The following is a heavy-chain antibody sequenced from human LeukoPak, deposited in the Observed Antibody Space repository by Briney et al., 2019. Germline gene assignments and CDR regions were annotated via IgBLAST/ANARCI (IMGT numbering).Heavy chain of an antibody. CDR2: IIPIFGTG. CDR3: ASRYCSGGSCFSRDYYYYYMDV. J-gene: IGHJ6*03. CDR1: GGTFRNYG. V-gene: IGHV1-69*13. D-gene: IGHD2-15*01. Sequence: ASVKVSCKTSGGTFRNYGFTWVRQAPGQGLEWMGGIIPIFGTGKYAQKFQGRVTVIADEFTSTAYMELSSLRSEDTAVYYCASRYCSGGSCFSRDYYYYYMDVRGKGTTVTVSS.